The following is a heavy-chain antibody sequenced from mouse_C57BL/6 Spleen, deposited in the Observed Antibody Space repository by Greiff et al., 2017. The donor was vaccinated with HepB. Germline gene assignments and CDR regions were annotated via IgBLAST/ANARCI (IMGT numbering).Heavy chain of an antibody. CDR2: ISDGGSYT. Sequence: EVQVVESGGGLVKPGGSLKLSCAASGFTFSSYAMSWVRQTPEKRLEWVATISDGGSYTYYPDNVKGRFTISRDNAKNNLYLQMSHLKSEDTAMYYCARAGSSYGYFDVWGTGTTVTVSS. CDR1: GFTFSSYA. CDR3: ARAGSSYGYFDV. D-gene: IGHD1-1*01. V-gene: IGHV5-4*01. J-gene: IGHJ1*03.